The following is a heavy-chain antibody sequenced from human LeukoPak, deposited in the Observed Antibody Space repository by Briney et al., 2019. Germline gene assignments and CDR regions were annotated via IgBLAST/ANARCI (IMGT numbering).Heavy chain of an antibody. CDR2: ISGSGGST. CDR3: AKDPYSGSYWGSYYFDY. CDR1: GFTFSSYA. D-gene: IGHD1-26*01. V-gene: IGHV3-23*01. Sequence: GGSLRLSCAASGFTFSSYAMSWVRQAPGKGLEWVSAISGSGGSTYYADSVKGRFTISRDNSKNTLYLQMNSLRAEDTAVYYYAKDPYSGSYWGSYYFDYWGQGTLVTVSS. J-gene: IGHJ4*02.